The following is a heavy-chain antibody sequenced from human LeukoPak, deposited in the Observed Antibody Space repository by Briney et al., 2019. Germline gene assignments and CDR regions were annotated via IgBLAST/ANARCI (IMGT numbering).Heavy chain of an antibody. V-gene: IGHV4-34*01. CDR3: GRLKFGGYHPKFDY. J-gene: IGHJ4*02. Sequence: SETLSLTCAVYGGSFSGYYWSWIRQPPGKWLEWIGEINHSGSTNYNPSLKSRVTISVDTSKNQFSLKLSSVTAADTPVSYCGRLKFGGYHPKFDYWGQGNLVSVSS. CDR2: INHSGST. D-gene: IGHD3-16*01. CDR1: GGSFSGYY.